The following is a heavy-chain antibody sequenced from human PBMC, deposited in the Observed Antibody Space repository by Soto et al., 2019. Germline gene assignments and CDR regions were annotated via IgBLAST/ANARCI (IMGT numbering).Heavy chain of an antibody. CDR3: VKDRYRDGFPFDH. V-gene: IGHV3-23*01. J-gene: IGHJ4*02. CDR1: GFNFSNYA. CDR2: IGVGGGRT. Sequence: GGSLRLSCAASGFNFSNYAMTWVRQVPGKGLEFVSRIGVGGGRTYYADSVRGRFTISRDESKSTLCLQMNSLRVEDTAVYYCVKDRYRDGFPFDHWGQGTLVTVSS. D-gene: IGHD3-10*01.